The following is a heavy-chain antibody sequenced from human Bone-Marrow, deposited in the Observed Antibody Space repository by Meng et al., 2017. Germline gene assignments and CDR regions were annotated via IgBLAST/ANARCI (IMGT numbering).Heavy chain of an antibody. V-gene: IGHV4-34*01. CDR2: INHSGST. D-gene: IGHD5-18*01. CDR3: ARGRKSTAGWIQLWKLAY. Sequence: WAAALFSHSRPLSLTGSAYGGSFSGNYWSWLRQPPGKGLEWIGEINHSGSTNYNPSLKSRVTISVDTSKNQFSLKLSSVTAADTAVYYCARGRKSTAGWIQLWKLAYWGQGTLVTVSS. J-gene: IGHJ4*02. CDR1: GGSFSGNY.